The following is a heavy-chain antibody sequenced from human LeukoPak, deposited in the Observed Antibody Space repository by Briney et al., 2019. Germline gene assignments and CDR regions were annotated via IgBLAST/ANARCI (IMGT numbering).Heavy chain of an antibody. V-gene: IGHV1-18*01. J-gene: IGHJ4*02. CDR3: ARVGNDGSGTFHY. Sequence: ASVKVSCKASGYTFSSYGITWVRQAPGQGLQWMAWIGAYNGKTNYAQKLQGRVRMTTDTSTSTAYMEPRNLTSDDTAVYYCARVGNDGSGTFHYWGQGTLVTVSS. D-gene: IGHD3-10*01. CDR1: GYTFSSYG. CDR2: IGAYNGKT.